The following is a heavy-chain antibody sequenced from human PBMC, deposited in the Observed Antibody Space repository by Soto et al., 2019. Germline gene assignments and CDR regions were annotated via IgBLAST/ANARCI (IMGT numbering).Heavy chain of an antibody. CDR3: GRGSGSYYYYGMDV. J-gene: IGHJ6*02. CDR1: GGSISSGGYY. V-gene: IGHV4-31*03. D-gene: IGHD3-10*01. Sequence: PSETLSLTCTVSGGSISSGGYYWSWIRQHPGKGLEWIGYIYYSGSTYYNPSLKSRVTISVDTSKNQFSLKLSSVTAADTAVYYCGRGSGSYYYYGMDVWGQGTTVTVS. CDR2: IYYSGST.